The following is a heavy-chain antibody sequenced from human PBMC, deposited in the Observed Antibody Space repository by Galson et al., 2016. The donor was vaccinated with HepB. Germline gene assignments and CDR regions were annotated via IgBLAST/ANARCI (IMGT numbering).Heavy chain of an antibody. CDR3: ARGLMLYGAGGYYFEY. D-gene: IGHD2-8*01. CDR1: GGTFSSYA. J-gene: IGHJ4*02. V-gene: IGHV1-69*13. CDR2: IIPIFGTA. Sequence: SVKVSCKASGGTFSSYAISWVRQAPGQGLEWMGGIIPIFGTANYAQKFQGRVTITADESTSTAYMELTNLGSEDTAVYYCARGLMLYGAGGYYFEYWGQGTPVTVSS.